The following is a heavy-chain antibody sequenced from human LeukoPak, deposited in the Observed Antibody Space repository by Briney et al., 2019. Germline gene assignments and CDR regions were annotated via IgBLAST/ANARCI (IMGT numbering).Heavy chain of an antibody. D-gene: IGHD3-9*01. J-gene: IGHJ4*02. CDR2: IYYSGST. V-gene: IGHV4-59*12. CDR1: GGSFSSYY. Sequence: PSETLSLTCAVYGGSFSSYYWSWIRQPPGKGLEWIGYIYYSGSTNYNPSLKSRVTISVDTSKNQFSLKLSSVTAADTAVYYCARGVLRYFVYRTLGSPLDYWGQGTLVTVSS. CDR3: ARGVLRYFVYRTLGSPLDY.